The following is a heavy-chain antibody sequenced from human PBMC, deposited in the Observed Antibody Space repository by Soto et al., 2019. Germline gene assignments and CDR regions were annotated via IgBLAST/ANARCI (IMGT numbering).Heavy chain of an antibody. V-gene: IGHV4-39*01. Sequence: SETLSLTCTVSGGSISSSSYYWGWIRQPPGKGLEWIGSIYYSGSTYYNPSLKSRVTISVDTSKNQFSLKLSSVTAADTAGYYCARHYYDTLGYWGQGTLVTVSS. CDR1: GGSISSSSYY. J-gene: IGHJ4*02. CDR2: IYYSGST. CDR3: ARHYYDTLGY. D-gene: IGHD3-22*01.